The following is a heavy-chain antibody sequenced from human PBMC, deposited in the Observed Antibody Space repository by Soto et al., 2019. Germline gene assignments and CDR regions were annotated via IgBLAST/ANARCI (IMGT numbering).Heavy chain of an antibody. CDR1: GGSIGSGGNY. Sequence: QVQLQESGPGLVKPSQTLSLICTVSGGSIGSGGNYWSWIRQFPGKGLEWIGYIYYRGTAYYNPSLKSRVTLSVDTSKSQFSLKLSSVTAADTAVYYCARTPRYCNDGNCYSNFDYWGQGTLVTVSS. J-gene: IGHJ4*02. CDR2: IYYRGTA. D-gene: IGHD2-15*01. V-gene: IGHV4-31*03. CDR3: ARTPRYCNDGNCYSNFDY.